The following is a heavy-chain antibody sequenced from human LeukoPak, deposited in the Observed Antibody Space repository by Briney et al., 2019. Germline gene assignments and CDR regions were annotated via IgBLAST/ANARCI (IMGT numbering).Heavy chain of an antibody. D-gene: IGHD3-22*01. V-gene: IGHV1-2*02. J-gene: IGHJ6*02. CDR2: IKPNSGGK. CDR3: AKPYYYDSSGYYYYYYYGMDV. Sequence: ASLKGSCKASGFTFTGYDMHWVRQAPGQGLGWMGCIKPNSGGKNYAQKFQGKVTKTRDTSINTAYMELSRLRSDDTAVYYCAKPYYYDSSGYYYYYYYGMDVWGQGTTVTVSS. CDR1: GFTFTGYD.